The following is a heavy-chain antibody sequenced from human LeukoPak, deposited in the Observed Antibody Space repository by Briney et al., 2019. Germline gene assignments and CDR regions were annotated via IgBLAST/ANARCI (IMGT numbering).Heavy chain of an antibody. CDR1: GGSISSYY. D-gene: IGHD5-12*01. J-gene: IGHJ5*02. CDR2: IYYSGST. V-gene: IGHV4-59*08. CDR3: ARQAANVDIVATTSIWFDP. Sequence: SETLSLTCTVSGGSISSYYWSWIRQPPGKGLEWIGYIYYSGSTNYNPSLKSRVTISVDTSKNQFSLKLSSVTAADTAVYYCARQAANVDIVATTSIWFDPWGQGTLVTVSS.